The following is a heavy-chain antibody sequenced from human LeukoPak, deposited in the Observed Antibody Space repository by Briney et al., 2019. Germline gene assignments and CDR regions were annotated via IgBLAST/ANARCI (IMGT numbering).Heavy chain of an antibody. CDR2: IRYDGSNK. Sequence: AGGSLRLSRAASGFTFSSYGMHWVRQAPGKGLEWVAFIRYDGSNKYYADSVRGRFTISRDNSKNTLYLQMNSLRAEDTAVYYCAKGTKHKPLRTFSYYCYMDVWGKGTTVTISS. CDR3: AKGTKHKPLRTFSYYCYMDV. V-gene: IGHV3-30*02. J-gene: IGHJ6*03. CDR1: GFTFSSYG. D-gene: IGHD3-16*01.